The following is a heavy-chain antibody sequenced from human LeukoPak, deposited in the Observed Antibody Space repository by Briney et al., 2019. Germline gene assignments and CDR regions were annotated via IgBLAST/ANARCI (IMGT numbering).Heavy chain of an antibody. CDR2: ISSNGGST. CDR1: GFTFSSYA. Sequence: PGGSLRLSCSASGFTFSSYAMHWVRQAPGKGLEYVSAISSNGGSTYYADSVEGRFTISRDNSKNTLYLQMSSLRAEDTAVYYCVKDIAHTVSSLEGYWGQGTLVTVSS. J-gene: IGHJ4*02. CDR3: VKDIAHTVSSLEGY. V-gene: IGHV3-64D*06. D-gene: IGHD4-11*01.